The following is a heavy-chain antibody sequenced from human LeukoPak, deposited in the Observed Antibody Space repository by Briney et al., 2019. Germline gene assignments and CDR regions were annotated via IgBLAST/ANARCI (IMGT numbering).Heavy chain of an antibody. CDR2: INHSGST. CDR1: GGSISSSSYY. CDR3: ARVKTYTDY. Sequence: PSETLSLTCTVSGGSISSSSYYWGWIRQPPGKGLEWIGEINHSGSTNYNPSLKSRVTISVDTSKNQFSLKLSSVTAADTAVYYCARVKTYTDYWGQGTLVTVSS. V-gene: IGHV4-39*07. J-gene: IGHJ4*02. D-gene: IGHD3-16*01.